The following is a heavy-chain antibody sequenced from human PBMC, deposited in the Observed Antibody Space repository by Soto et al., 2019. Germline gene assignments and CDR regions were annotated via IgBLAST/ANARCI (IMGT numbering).Heavy chain of an antibody. J-gene: IGHJ4*02. Sequence: PGGSLRLSCAGSGFIFSDYYMSWIRQAPGKGLEWVSYISSRGDIIYYADSVKGRFTISRDNAKNSLYLQMNSLRAEDTAVYYCARDLGYYDSSGYFDYWGQGTLVTVSA. CDR2: ISSRGDII. CDR3: ARDLGYYDSSGYFDY. CDR1: GFIFSDYY. V-gene: IGHV3-11*01. D-gene: IGHD3-22*01.